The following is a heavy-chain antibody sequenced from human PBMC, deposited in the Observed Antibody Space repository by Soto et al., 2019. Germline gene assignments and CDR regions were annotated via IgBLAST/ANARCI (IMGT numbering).Heavy chain of an antibody. D-gene: IGHD3-16*01. V-gene: IGHV3-7*04. J-gene: IGHJ4*02. Sequence: VQLVQSGGGFVQPGGSLRLSCSASGFTFGNYWMNYVRQSPGKGLEWVANIKQDDNEKYDVDSVKGRFTISTDNAKNSLYLQMDSLRVEDTAVYYCARGGTYFDYWGQGDLVTVSS. CDR2: IKQDDNEK. CDR1: GFTFGNYW. CDR3: ARGGTYFDY.